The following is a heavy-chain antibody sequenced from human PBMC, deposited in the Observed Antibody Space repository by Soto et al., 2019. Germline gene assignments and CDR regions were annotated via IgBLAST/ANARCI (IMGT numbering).Heavy chain of an antibody. D-gene: IGHD3-3*01. J-gene: IGHJ5*02. CDR3: ARRITGDFWSGNNWFDP. CDR2: IYYSGST. Sequence: QLQLQESGPGLVKPSETLSLTCTVSGGSISSSSYYWGWIRQPPGKGLEWIGSIYYSGSTYYNPSLKSRVTISVDTYKNQFSLKLSSVTAADTAVYYCARRITGDFWSGNNWFDPWGQGTLVTVSS. V-gene: IGHV4-39*01. CDR1: GGSISSSSYY.